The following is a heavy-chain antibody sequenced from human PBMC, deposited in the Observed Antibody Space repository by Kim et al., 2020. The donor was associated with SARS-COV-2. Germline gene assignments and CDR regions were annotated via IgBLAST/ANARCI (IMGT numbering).Heavy chain of an antibody. Sequence: VKGRFTISRDNAKNSLYLQRNSLRAEDTAVYYCARSRMLLLGGPTADFDYWGQGTLVTVSS. J-gene: IGHJ4*02. CDR3: ARSRMLLLGGPTADFDY. D-gene: IGHD2-21*01. V-gene: IGHV3-11*01.